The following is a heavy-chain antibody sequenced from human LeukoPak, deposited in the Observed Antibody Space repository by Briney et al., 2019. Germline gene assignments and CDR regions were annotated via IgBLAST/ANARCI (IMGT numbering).Heavy chain of an antibody. J-gene: IGHJ4*02. CDR3: AREGYSYGYNY. D-gene: IGHD5-18*01. CDR2: IYSGVST. CDR1: GFTVSSNY. V-gene: IGHV3-53*01. Sequence: GGSLRLSCAASGFTVSSNYMSWVRQAPGKGLEWVSVIYSGVSTYYAVSVKGRFTISRDNSMNTLYLQMNSLRAEDTAVYYCAREGYSYGYNYWGQGTLVTVSS.